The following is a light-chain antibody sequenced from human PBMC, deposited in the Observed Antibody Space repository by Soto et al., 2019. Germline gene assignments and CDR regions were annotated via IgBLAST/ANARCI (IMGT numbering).Light chain of an antibody. V-gene: IGLV2-14*01. CDR3: SSYTTTTRL. CDR1: SSDIGSNNY. J-gene: IGLJ3*02. Sequence: QSALTQPASVSGSPGQSITISCTGTSSDIGSNNYVSWFQQRSGKAPTLIIYEVSNRPSGVSTHFSGSKSGNTASLTISGLLPEDEAEYYCSSYTTTTRLFGGGTKVTVL. CDR2: EVS.